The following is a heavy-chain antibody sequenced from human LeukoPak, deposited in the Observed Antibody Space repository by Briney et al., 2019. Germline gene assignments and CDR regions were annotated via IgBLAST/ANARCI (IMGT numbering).Heavy chain of an antibody. CDR3: ARHVGYSSGWYSDHYFDY. V-gene: IGHV4-39*01. CDR2: IYYSGST. J-gene: IGHJ4*02. D-gene: IGHD6-19*01. CDR1: GGSISSSSYY. Sequence: SETLSLTCTVSGGSISSSSYYWGWIRQPPGKGLEWIGSIYYSGSTYYNPSLKSRVTISVDTSKNQFSLKLSSVTAADTAVYYCARHVGYSSGWYSDHYFDYWGQGTLVTVSS.